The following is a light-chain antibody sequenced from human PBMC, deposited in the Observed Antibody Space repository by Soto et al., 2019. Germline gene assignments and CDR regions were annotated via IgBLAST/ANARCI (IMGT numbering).Light chain of an antibody. CDR2: GVS. J-gene: IGLJ2*01. CDR1: SSDVGGYNY. CDR3: CSYTSSSTLVV. Sequence: QSALTQPASVSGSPGQSITISCSGTSSDVGGYNYVSWYQQHPGNAPKLMIYGVSNRPSGVSNRFSGSKSGNTASLTISGLQAEDEADYYCCSYTSSSTLVVFGGGTKLTVL. V-gene: IGLV2-14*01.